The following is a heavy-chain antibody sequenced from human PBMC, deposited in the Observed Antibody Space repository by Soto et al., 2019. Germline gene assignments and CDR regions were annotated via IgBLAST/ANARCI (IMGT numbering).Heavy chain of an antibody. V-gene: IGHV3-11*01. CDR2: ITKTGSTT. Sequence: QVQLVESGRNLVKPGGTLRLSCAASGFRFSDYYMSWIRLAPGKGLEWVSYITKTGSTTYYADSVKGRFTISRDNAKNSLYLQMTSLRAEDTAIYYCASPITGGDFWGQGTLVTVSS. CDR1: GFRFSDYY. D-gene: IGHD1-20*01. CDR3: ASPITGGDF. J-gene: IGHJ4*02.